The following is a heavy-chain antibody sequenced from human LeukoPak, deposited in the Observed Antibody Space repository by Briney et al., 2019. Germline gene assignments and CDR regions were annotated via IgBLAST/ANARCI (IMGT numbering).Heavy chain of an antibody. CDR3: ARYGGNYGDYAFY. CDR1: GFTFSSHW. V-gene: IGHV3-74*01. J-gene: IGHJ4*02. Sequence: PGGSLRLSCAASGFTFSSHWMHWVRHVPGKGLVLVSRINSDGSSTSYADSVKGRFAISRDNAKNTLYLQMNSLSAEDTAVYYCARYGGNYGDYAFYWGQGALVSVSS. D-gene: IGHD4-17*01. CDR2: INSDGSST.